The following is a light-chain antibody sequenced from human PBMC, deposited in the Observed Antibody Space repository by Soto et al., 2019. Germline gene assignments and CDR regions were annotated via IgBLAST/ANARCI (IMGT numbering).Light chain of an antibody. CDR2: DAS. Sequence: AIQLTQSPSSLSASVGERVTITCRASQGINSALAWYQQKSGTAPKLLIYDASSLESGVPSRFSGSGSGTDFALTISSLQPEDFATYYCQQCNVYPLTFGGGTRVEI. CDR1: QGINSA. J-gene: IGKJ4*01. CDR3: QQCNVYPLT. V-gene: IGKV1-13*02.